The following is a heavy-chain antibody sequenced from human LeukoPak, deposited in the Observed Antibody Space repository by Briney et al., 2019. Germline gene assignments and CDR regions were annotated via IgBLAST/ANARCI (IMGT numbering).Heavy chain of an antibody. J-gene: IGHJ4*02. Sequence: ASVKVSCKASGYTYTGYYMHWVRQAPGQGLEWMGRINPNSGGTNYAQKFQGRVTMTRDTSISTAYMELSRLRSDDTAVYYCAGVPSFKLGYCSGGSCYPFDYWGQGTLVTVSS. CDR3: AGVPSFKLGYCSGGSCYPFDY. CDR2: INPNSGGT. V-gene: IGHV1-2*06. CDR1: GYTYTGYY. D-gene: IGHD2-15*01.